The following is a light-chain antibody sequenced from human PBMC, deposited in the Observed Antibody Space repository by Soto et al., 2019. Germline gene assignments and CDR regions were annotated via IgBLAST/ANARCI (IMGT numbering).Light chain of an antibody. Sequence: DIQMTQSPSTLSASVGDRVTITCRASQSMSRRLVWYQQKPGKAPKVLIYEASSLKSGVPSRFSGSGSGTEFTLTISGLQPDDFATYYCQHNNYYFGQGTKLESK. CDR1: QSMSRR. J-gene: IGKJ2*01. V-gene: IGKV1-5*01. CDR3: QHNNYY. CDR2: EAS.